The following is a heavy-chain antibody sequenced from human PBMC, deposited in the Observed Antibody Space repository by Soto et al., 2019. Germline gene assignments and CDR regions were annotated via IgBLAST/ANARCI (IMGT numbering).Heavy chain of an antibody. Sequence: GGSLRRSCXASGXXXXXXXXHWVRHAPGKGPEWVAIISYDGSNTYYSDSVRGRFTISRDNSKDTLYLQMHSLRSEDTAIYYCARISRYCSGGDCHAWGQGT. J-gene: IGHJ5*02. V-gene: IGHV3-30*03. CDR1: GXXXXXXX. D-gene: IGHD2-15*01. CDR2: ISYDGSNT. CDR3: ARISRYCSGGDCHA.